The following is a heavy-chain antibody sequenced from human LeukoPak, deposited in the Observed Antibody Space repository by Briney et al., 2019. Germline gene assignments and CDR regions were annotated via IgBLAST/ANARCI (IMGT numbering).Heavy chain of an antibody. D-gene: IGHD4-17*01. V-gene: IGHV3-21*01. J-gene: IGHJ4*02. CDR3: ARNRGDPSYFDF. Sequence: PGGSLRLSCAPSVLSLSSYSMIWDLQAPGKGLEWVSFISSSSNYIYYADSVKGRFTISRDNAKNSLYLQMNSLRADDTAMYYCARNRGDPSYFDFWGQGIMVTVSS. CDR2: ISSSSNYI. CDR1: VLSLSSYS.